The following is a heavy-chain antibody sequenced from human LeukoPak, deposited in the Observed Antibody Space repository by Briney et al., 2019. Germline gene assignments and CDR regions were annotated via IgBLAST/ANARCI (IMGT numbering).Heavy chain of an antibody. CDR3: ARDYADYVGYFFFDY. D-gene: IGHD4-17*01. J-gene: IGHJ4*02. CDR2: ISGGGETT. CDR1: GFTFNNYA. V-gene: IGHV3-23*01. Sequence: GGSLRLSCAASGFTFNNYAMNWVRQAPGKGLEWVSSISGGGETTYYADSAKGRFTISRDNSQNTSYLQMNSLRAEDTAVYYCARDYADYVGYFFFDYRGQGTLVTVSS.